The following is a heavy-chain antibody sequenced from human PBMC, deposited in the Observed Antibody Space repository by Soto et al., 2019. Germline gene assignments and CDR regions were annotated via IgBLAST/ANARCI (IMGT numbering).Heavy chain of an antibody. CDR3: AREKSGTRPRLFDY. V-gene: IGHV1-69*13. CDR2: IIPIFGTA. J-gene: IGHJ4*02. Sequence: VGAVKVSCKGSGGTFSSYASSWVRQAPGQGLEWMGGIIPIFGTANYAQKFQGSVTITADESTSTAYMELSSLRSEDTAVYYCAREKSGTRPRLFDYWGQGTLVTVSS. D-gene: IGHD1-26*01. CDR1: GGTFSSYA.